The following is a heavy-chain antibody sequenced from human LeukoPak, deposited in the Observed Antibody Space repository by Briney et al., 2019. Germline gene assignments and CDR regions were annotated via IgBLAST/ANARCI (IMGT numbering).Heavy chain of an antibody. D-gene: IGHD2-21*02. V-gene: IGHV3-53*05. CDR2: IYSGGST. CDR1: GFTVSSNY. J-gene: IGHJ3*02. CDR3: AKDYCGGDCYSAFDI. Sequence: GGSLRLSCAASGFTVSSNYMSWVRQAPGKGLEWVSVIYSGGSTYYADSVKGRFTISRDNSKNTLYLQMNSLRAEDTALYYCAKDYCGGDCYSAFDIWGQGTMVTVSS.